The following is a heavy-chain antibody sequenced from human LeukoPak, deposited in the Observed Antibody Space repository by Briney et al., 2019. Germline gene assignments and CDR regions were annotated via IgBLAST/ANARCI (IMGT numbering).Heavy chain of an antibody. D-gene: IGHD2-2*01. J-gene: IGHJ4*02. CDR3: ARIRGTYCSSTTCSFEDF. Sequence: SGPTLVNPTQTLTLTCTFSGFSFTNNRMCVTWIRQPPGKALEWLARIDWDDDKYYSASLKTRLTISKDTSKNQVVLTMTNMDPVDTATYYCARIRGTYCSSTTCSFEDFWGQGTLVTVSS. V-gene: IGHV2-70*11. CDR1: GFSFTNNRMC. CDR2: IDWDDDK.